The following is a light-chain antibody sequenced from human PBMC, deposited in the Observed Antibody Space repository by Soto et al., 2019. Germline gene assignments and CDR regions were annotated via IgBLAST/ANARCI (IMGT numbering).Light chain of an antibody. CDR1: QSVSSY. J-gene: IGKJ5*01. CDR2: DAS. Sequence: EIVLTQSPATLFLSPGERATLSCRASQSVSSYLAWYQQKPGQAPRLLIYDASNRATGIPVRSSGSGSGTDFTLTISSLEPEDFALYYCQQRNNWPITFGQGTRLE. V-gene: IGKV3-11*01. CDR3: QQRNNWPIT.